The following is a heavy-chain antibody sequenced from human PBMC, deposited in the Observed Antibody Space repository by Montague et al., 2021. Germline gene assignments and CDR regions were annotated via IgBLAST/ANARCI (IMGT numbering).Heavy chain of an antibody. J-gene: IGHJ5*02. CDR1: GGSISSASYY. D-gene: IGHD2-15*01. Sequence: SETLFLTCTVSGGSISSASYYWGWIRQPPGKGLEFIGVIYYNGTTYHNPSLKSRVTVSMDTSKNQFSLKLSSVTAADTAVYYCARSLYCRGGSCYSGFDPWGQGTLVTASS. CDR3: ARSLYCRGGSCYSGFDP. V-gene: IGHV4-39*01. CDR2: IYYNGTT.